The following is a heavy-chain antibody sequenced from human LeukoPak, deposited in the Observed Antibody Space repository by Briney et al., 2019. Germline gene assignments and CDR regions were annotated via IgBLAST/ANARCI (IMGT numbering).Heavy chain of an antibody. CDR1: GFTFSTYW. CDR2: IDSDGSST. V-gene: IGHV3-74*01. Sequence: GGSLRLSCAASGFTFSTYWMHWVRQAPGKGLVWVSHIDSDGSSTNYADSVKGRFTISRDNSENTVYLQMNSLRGEDTAVYYCARGGHNPGLFDYWGQGTLVTVSS. CDR3: ARGGHNPGLFDY. D-gene: IGHD5-24*01. J-gene: IGHJ4*02.